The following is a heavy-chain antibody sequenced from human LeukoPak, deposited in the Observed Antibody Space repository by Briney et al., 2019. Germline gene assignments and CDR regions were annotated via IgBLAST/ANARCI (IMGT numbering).Heavy chain of an antibody. D-gene: IGHD6-19*01. Sequence: PSETLSLTCTVSGGSISSGSYFWRWIRQPAGKGLEWIGRINTSGSTNYNPSLKSRVTISVDTSKNQFSLKLSSVTAADTAVYYCARGSSGSMDVWGQGTTVTVSS. CDR2: INTSGST. CDR3: ARGSSGSMDV. CDR1: GGSISSGSYF. V-gene: IGHV4-61*02. J-gene: IGHJ6*02.